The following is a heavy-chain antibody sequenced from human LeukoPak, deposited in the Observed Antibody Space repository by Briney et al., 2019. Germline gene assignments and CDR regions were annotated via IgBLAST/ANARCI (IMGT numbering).Heavy chain of an antibody. CDR3: ARVPRYCSGGSCYPGDYFDY. V-gene: IGHV1-2*02. J-gene: IGHJ4*02. CDR2: INPNSGGT. Sequence: ASVKVSCKASGYTFTSYYMHWVRQAPGQGLEWMGWINPNSGGTNYAQKFQGRVTMTRDTSISTAYMELSRLRSDDTAVYYCARVPRYCSGGSCYPGDYFDYWGQGTLVTVSS. CDR1: GYTFTSYY. D-gene: IGHD2-15*01.